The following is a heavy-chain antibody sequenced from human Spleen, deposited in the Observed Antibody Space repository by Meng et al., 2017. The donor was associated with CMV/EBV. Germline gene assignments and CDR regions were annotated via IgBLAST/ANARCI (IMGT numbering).Heavy chain of an antibody. CDR2: ITGSSGTT. D-gene: IGHD6-19*01. V-gene: IGHV3-23*01. CDR1: GFIFSSYA. Sequence: GESLKISCAASGFIFSSYAMSWVRQAPGKGLEWVSAITGSSGTTYYADSVKGRFTISRDNSKNTLYLQMNSLRAEDTAIYYCAKDRGIAVAGPGVLDYWGQGTLVTVSS. CDR3: AKDRGIAVAGPGVLDY. J-gene: IGHJ4*02.